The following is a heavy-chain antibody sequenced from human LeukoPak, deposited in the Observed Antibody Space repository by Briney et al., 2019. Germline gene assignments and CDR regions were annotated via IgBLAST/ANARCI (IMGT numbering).Heavy chain of an antibody. CDR2: IIPIFGTA. D-gene: IGHD6-13*01. CDR1: GGTFTSYA. CDR3: ARDRGRRTAAGTYYYYGMDV. V-gene: IGHV1-69*13. J-gene: IGHJ6*04. Sequence: SVKVSCKASGGTFTSYAISWVRQAPGHGLGWMGGIIPIFGTANYAQKFQGRVTITADESTSTAYMELSSLRSEDTAVYYCARDRGRRTAAGTYYYYGMDVWGKGTTVTVSS.